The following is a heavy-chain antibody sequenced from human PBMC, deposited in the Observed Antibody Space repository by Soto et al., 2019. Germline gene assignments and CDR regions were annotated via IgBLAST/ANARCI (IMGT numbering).Heavy chain of an antibody. CDR2: ISYDGSNK. Sequence: QVQLVESGGGVVQPGRSLRLSCAASGFTFSSYGMHWVRQAPGKGLEWVAVISYDGSNKYYADSVKGRFTISRDNSKNTLYLQMNSLRAEDTDVYYCAKGYSRYYYDSSGYYPTDYFDYWGQGTLVTVSS. CDR3: AKGYSRYYYDSSGYYPTDYFDY. J-gene: IGHJ4*02. V-gene: IGHV3-30*18. D-gene: IGHD3-22*01. CDR1: GFTFSSYG.